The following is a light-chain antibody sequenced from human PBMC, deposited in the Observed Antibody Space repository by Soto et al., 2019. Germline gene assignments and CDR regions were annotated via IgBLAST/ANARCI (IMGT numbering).Light chain of an antibody. V-gene: IGKV1-9*01. J-gene: IGKJ4*01. Sequence: IQMTQSPPSLSASVGDRVIITCRASQDISDYLAWYQQRPGKAPKLLIYAASTLQSGVPSRFSGSGSGTEFTLTISSLQPEDFATYSCQQLNSYPLTFGGGTKVEIK. CDR2: AAS. CDR3: QQLNSYPLT. CDR1: QDISDY.